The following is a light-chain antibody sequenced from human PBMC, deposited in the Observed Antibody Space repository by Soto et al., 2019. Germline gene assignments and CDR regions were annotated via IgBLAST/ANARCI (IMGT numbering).Light chain of an antibody. CDR2: EVS. Sequence: DIVMTQSPLSLSVTPGQPASISCKSSQSLLHRDGKTYLYWYLQRPGQPPQLLISEVSNRFSGGXDXXSGSGSGTDFTLKISRVEAEDVGVYYCMQSIQIMYTFGQGTKLEIK. V-gene: IGKV2D-29*01. CDR1: QSLLHRDGKTY. CDR3: MQSIQIMYT. J-gene: IGKJ2*01.